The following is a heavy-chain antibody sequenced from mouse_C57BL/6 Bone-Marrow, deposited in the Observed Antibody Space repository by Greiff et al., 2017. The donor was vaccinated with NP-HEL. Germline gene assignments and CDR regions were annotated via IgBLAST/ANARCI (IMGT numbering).Heavy chain of an antibody. CDR3: ARSDYGSYYFDY. D-gene: IGHD1-1*01. V-gene: IGHV1-63*01. Sequence: VQLQESGAELVRPGTSVKMSCKASGYTFTNYWIGWAKQRPGHGLEWIGDIYPGGGYTNYNEKFKGKATLTADKSSSTAYMQFSSLTSEDSAIYYCARSDYGSYYFDYWGQGTTLTVSS. CDR1: GYTFTNYW. J-gene: IGHJ2*01. CDR2: IYPGGGYT.